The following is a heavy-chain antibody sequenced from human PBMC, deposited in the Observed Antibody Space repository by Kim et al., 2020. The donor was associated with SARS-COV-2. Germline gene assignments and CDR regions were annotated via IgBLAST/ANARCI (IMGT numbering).Heavy chain of an antibody. CDR3: ARDSLGLPLGTT. J-gene: IGHJ4*02. D-gene: IGHD3-16*01. Sequence: ASVKVSCKASGYTFTSYGINWVRQAPGQGLEWMGWISPYNGHTNYAQKFQGRVTMTTDTSTSTAYMEVRSLRSDDTAVYYCARDSLGLPLGTTWGQGTLVTVSS. CDR1: GYTFTSYG. CDR2: ISPYNGHT. V-gene: IGHV1-18*01.